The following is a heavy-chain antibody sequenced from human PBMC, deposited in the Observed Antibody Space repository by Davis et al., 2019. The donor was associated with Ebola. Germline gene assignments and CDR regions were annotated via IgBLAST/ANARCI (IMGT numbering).Heavy chain of an antibody. CDR2: IGTSVSAT. J-gene: IGHJ4*02. V-gene: IGHV3-11*01. Sequence: GGSLRLSCAVSGYGFSDLYISWIRQAPGKGLEWLSYIGTSVSATYYADSVKGRFTISRDNAKNSVYLQMNSLRVEDTAVYFCARGDYPDSWGQGTLVTVSS. CDR3: ARGDYPDS. CDR1: GYGFSDLY.